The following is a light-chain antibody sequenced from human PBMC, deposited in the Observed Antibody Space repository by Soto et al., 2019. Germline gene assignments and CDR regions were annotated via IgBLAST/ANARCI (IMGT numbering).Light chain of an antibody. Sequence: EIVLTQSPATLSLSPGERATLSCRASQSVSSYLAWYQQKPGQAPRLLIYDASNRAAGIPARFSASGTGTDFTLTISDVQPEDFAVYYCQQRSNWPTFGQGTKVDIK. CDR2: DAS. CDR3: QQRSNWPT. V-gene: IGKV3-11*01. CDR1: QSVSSY. J-gene: IGKJ1*01.